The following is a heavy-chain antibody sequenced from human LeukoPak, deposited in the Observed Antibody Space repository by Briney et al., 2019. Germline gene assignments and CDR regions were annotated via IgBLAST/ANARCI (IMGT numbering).Heavy chain of an antibody. CDR3: AREGYCSSTSCYVPLYYYYGMDV. Sequence: GGSLRLSCAASGSTFSDYYMSWIRQAPGKGLEWVSYISSSGSTIYYAGSVKGRFTISRDNAKNSLYLQMNSLRAEDTAVYYCAREGYCSSTSCYVPLYYYYGMDVWGQGTTVTVSS. J-gene: IGHJ6*02. CDR2: ISSSGSTI. D-gene: IGHD2-2*01. V-gene: IGHV3-11*01. CDR1: GSTFSDYY.